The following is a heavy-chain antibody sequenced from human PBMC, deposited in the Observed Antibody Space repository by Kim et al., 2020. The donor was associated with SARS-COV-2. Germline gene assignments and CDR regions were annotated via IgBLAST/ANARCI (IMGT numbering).Heavy chain of an antibody. CDR1: GFTFSSHW. CDR2: IKQDGSEK. CDR3: ARDTAGHVVVPAAGLYYGMDV. V-gene: IGHV3-7*01. Sequence: GGSLRLSCAASGFTFSSHWMSWVRQAPGKGLEWVANIKQDGSEKNYADSVKGRFTISRDNAKNSLHLQMNSLRAEDTAVYYCARDTAGHVVVPAAGLYYGMDVWGQGTTVTVSS. J-gene: IGHJ6*02. D-gene: IGHD2-2*01.